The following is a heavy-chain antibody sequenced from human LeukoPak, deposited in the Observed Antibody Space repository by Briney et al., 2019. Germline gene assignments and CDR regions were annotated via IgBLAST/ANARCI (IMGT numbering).Heavy chain of an antibody. CDR1: GGSISSYY. V-gene: IGHV4-59*12. J-gene: IGHJ4*02. Sequence: ASETLSLTCTVSGGSISSYYWSWIRQPPGKGLEWIGYIYYSGSTNYNPSLKSRVTISVDTSKNQFSLKLSSVTAADTAVYYCARDAAAAGTVYFDYWGQGTLVTVSS. D-gene: IGHD6-13*01. CDR2: IYYSGST. CDR3: ARDAAAAGTVYFDY.